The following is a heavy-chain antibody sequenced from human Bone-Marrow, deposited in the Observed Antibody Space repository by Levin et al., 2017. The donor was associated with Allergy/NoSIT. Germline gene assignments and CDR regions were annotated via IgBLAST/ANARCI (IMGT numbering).Heavy chain of an antibody. CDR2: ISVSSSTE. D-gene: IGHD1-20*01. J-gene: IGHJ3*01. CDR1: GFTFRDSY. CDR3: ASHILTGTTADAFGV. V-gene: IGHV3-11*01. Sequence: LSLTCAASGFTFRDSYMSWIRPAPGKGLEWISYISVSSSTEYYADSVEGRFTISRDDARDSLYLQMNSLRAEDTAVYYCASHILTGTTADAFGVWGQGTLVTVSS.